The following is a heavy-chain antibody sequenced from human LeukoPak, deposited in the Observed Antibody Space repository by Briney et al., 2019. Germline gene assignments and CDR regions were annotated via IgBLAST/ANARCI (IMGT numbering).Heavy chain of an antibody. CDR1: GGTFSSYA. CDR2: IIPIFGTA. V-gene: IGHV1-69*05. J-gene: IGHJ4*02. Sequence: SVKVSCKASGGTFSSYAISWVRQAPGQGLEWMGRIIPIFGTANYAQKFQGRVTMTRDTSTSTVYMELSSLRSEDTAVYYCARDSKIAVAGTFDYWGQGTLGTVSS. CDR3: ARDSKIAVAGTFDY. D-gene: IGHD6-19*01.